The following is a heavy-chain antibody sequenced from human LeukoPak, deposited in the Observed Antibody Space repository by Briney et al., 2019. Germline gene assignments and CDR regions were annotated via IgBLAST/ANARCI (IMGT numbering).Heavy chain of an antibody. Sequence: PGGSLRLSCAASGFTFSSYGMSWVRQAPGKGLEWVSSISDDGRSTYYADSVKGRFTISKDNSKNTMYLQMNNLRAEDMAIYYCAKRVPYTSSSVYFDYWGQGTLVTVSS. D-gene: IGHD6-6*01. CDR3: AKRVPYTSSSVYFDY. V-gene: IGHV3-23*01. J-gene: IGHJ4*02. CDR2: ISDDGRST. CDR1: GFTFSSYG.